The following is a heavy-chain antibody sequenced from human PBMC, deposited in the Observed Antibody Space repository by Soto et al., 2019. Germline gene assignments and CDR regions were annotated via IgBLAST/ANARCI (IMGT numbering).Heavy chain of an antibody. CDR1: GFTFSRYG. CDR2: IYYDGSNK. Sequence: GGSLRLSCAASGFTFSRYGMHWVRQAPGRGLEWVGLIYYDGSNKYYVDSVKGRFTISRDNSKNTLYLQMNGLRVDDTAVYYCARGTAAAAVDYWGQGTLVTVSS. D-gene: IGHD6-13*01. CDR3: ARGTAAAAVDY. V-gene: IGHV3-33*01. J-gene: IGHJ4*02.